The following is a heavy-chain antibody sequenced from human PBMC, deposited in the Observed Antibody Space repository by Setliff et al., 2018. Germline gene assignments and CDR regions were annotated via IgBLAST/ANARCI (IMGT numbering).Heavy chain of an antibody. Sequence: ETLSLTCSVAGGSMSNYFWSWVRRPPGKGLEWIGYISDSGSTSYNPSLKSRVSISIDTSKTHFSLNLRSVTAADTAVYYCARHKVIKKEFIRLTWFDPWGQGTPVTVSS. V-gene: IGHV4-59*08. D-gene: IGHD3-10*01. CDR1: GGSMSNYF. J-gene: IGHJ5*02. CDR3: ARHKVIKKEFIRLTWFDP. CDR2: ISDSGST.